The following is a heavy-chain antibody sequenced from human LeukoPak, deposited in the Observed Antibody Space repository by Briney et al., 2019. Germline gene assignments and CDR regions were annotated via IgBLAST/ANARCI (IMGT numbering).Heavy chain of an antibody. Sequence: PGAALQTSCKGSGYSFTSYWNCWVLQMPAKGLEWLGIIFPGDSDTSYSPSFQGQVTISADKSINTAYLQLSSLKASDTAMYYCARQSDNIPFDYWGQGTLVTVSS. CDR3: ARQSDNIPFDY. CDR1: GYSFTSYW. J-gene: IGHJ4*02. CDR2: IFPGDSDT. D-gene: IGHD2-21*01. V-gene: IGHV5-51*01.